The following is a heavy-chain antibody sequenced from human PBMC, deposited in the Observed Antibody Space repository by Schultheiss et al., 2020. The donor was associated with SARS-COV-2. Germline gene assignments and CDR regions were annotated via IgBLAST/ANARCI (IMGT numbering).Heavy chain of an antibody. CDR1: GGSISSYY. J-gene: IGHJ5*02. V-gene: IGHV4-59*08. D-gene: IGHD6-19*01. CDR3: ARGSGTTLWYSSGKRGWFDP. CDR2: INHSGST. Sequence: SETLSLTCTVSGGSISSYYWSWIRQPAGKGLEWIGEINHSGSTNYNPSLKSRVTISVDTSKNQFSLKLSSVTAADTAVYYCARGSGTTLWYSSGKRGWFDPWGQGTLVTVSS.